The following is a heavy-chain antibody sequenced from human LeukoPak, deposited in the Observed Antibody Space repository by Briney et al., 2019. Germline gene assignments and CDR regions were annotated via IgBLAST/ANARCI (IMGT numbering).Heavy chain of an antibody. CDR3: ARDDDYGDSYWYFDL. Sequence: PGGSLRLSCAASGFTLSSYWMHWVRQAPGKGLVWVSRINGDGSSTNYADSVRGRFTISRDNAKNTLYLQMNSLRAEDTAVYYCARDDDYGDSYWYFDLWGRGTLVTVSS. CDR1: GFTLSSYW. J-gene: IGHJ2*01. V-gene: IGHV3-74*01. CDR2: INGDGSST. D-gene: IGHD4-17*01.